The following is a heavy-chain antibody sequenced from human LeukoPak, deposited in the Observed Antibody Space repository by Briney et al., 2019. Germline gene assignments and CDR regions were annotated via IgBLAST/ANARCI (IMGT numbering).Heavy chain of an antibody. V-gene: IGHV3-30-3*01. CDR2: ISYDGSNK. J-gene: IGHJ6*03. Sequence: LSLTCTVSGGSISSSSYYWGWIRQPPGKGLEWVAVISYDGSNKYYADSVKGRFTISRDNSKNTLYLQMNSLRAEDTAVYYCARARITIFGVVIIDTVMDVWGKGTTVTVSS. CDR1: GGSISSSS. CDR3: ARARITIFGVVIIDTVMDV. D-gene: IGHD3-3*01.